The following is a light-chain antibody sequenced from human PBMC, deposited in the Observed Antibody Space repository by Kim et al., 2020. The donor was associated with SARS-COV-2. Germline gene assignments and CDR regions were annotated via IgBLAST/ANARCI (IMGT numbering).Light chain of an antibody. CDR2: DVS. J-gene: IGLJ3*02. Sequence: GQSIAISCTGTSSDVGAYNNVSWYQQHPDKAPKFMIYDVSSRPSGFSDRFSGSKSGNTASLTISGLQAEDEADYHCASYTTSGTWVFGGGTQLTVL. V-gene: IGLV2-14*03. CDR3: ASYTTSGTWV. CDR1: SSDVGAYNN.